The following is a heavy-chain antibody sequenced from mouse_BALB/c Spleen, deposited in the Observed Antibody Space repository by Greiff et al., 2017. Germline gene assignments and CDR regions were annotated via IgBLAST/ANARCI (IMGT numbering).Heavy chain of an antibody. Sequence: VQLVESGAELVKPGASVKLSCKASGYTFTSYYMYWVKQRPGQGLEWIGEINPSNGGTNFNEKFKSKATLTVDKSSSTAYMQLSSLTSEDSAVYYCTRSNYGFAYWGQGTLVTVSA. D-gene: IGHD1-1*01. CDR3: TRSNYGFAY. J-gene: IGHJ3*01. CDR1: GYTFTSYY. V-gene: IGHV1S81*02. CDR2: INPSNGGT.